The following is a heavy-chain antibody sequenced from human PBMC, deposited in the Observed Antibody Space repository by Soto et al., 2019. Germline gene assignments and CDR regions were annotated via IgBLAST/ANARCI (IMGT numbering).Heavy chain of an antibody. CDR2: ISYDGSRK. D-gene: IGHD6-13*01. V-gene: IGHV3-30*18. CDR3: AKDASGSSSWYRGAY. CDR1: GFTFSSYG. J-gene: IGHJ4*02. Sequence: QVQLVESGGGVVQPGRSLRLSCAASGFTFSSYGMHWVRQAPGKGLEWVAVISYDGSRKYYADSVKGRFTIASDNSTSTPYRQMNSLRADDTAVYYCAKDASGSSSWYRGAYWGQGTLVTVSA.